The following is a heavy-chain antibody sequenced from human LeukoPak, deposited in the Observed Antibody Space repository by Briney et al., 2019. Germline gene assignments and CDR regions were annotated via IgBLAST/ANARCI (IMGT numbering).Heavy chain of an antibody. CDR2: IYYSGTT. CDR3: ARRSSSWKNWFDP. D-gene: IGHD6-13*01. J-gene: IGHJ5*02. Sequence: SETLSLTCTVPGSSIDSNSWTWIRQPPGKGLEWIGYIYYSGTTNYNPSLKSRVTMSVDMSKNQFSLKLSSVTAADTAVYYCARRSSSWKNWFDPWGQGTLVTVSS. CDR1: GSSIDSNS. V-gene: IGHV4-59*01.